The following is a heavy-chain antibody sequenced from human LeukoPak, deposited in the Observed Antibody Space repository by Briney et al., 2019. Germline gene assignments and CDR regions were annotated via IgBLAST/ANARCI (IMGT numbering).Heavy chain of an antibody. CDR2: IYYSGST. Sequence: SETLSLTCTVSGGSISSYYWSWIRQPPGKGLEWIGYIYYSGSTNYNPSLKSRVTISVDTSKNQFSLKLSSVTAADTAVYYCARLRTQWLAIDYWGQGTLVTVSS. CDR1: GGSISSYY. J-gene: IGHJ4*02. V-gene: IGHV4-59*08. D-gene: IGHD6-19*01. CDR3: ARLRTQWLAIDY.